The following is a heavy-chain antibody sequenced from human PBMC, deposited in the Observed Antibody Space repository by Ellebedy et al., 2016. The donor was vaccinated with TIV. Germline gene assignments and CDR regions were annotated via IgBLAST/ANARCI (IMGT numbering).Heavy chain of an antibody. V-gene: IGHV3-23*01. CDR3: GKDLDVLTGSDF. CDR1: GFTSSSYA. CDR2: ISGSGDNI. J-gene: IGHJ4*02. D-gene: IGHD3-9*01. Sequence: GESLKISCAASGFTSSSYAMSWVRQAPGKGLEWVSVISGSGDNIHYADSVKGRFTVSRDNKKNLLYLQMNSLKTEDTAVYYCGKDLDVLTGSDFWGQGTLVTVSS.